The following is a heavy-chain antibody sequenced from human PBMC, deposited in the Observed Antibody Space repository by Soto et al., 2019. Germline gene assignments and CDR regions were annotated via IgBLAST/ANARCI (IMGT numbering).Heavy chain of an antibody. J-gene: IGHJ4*02. CDR2: ISSNGGST. CDR3: VKLVRVSFLWWCLLSQGRKTRLDY. V-gene: IGHV3-64D*06. D-gene: IGHD2-21*02. Sequence: GGSLRLSCSASGFTFSSYAMHWVRQAPGKGLEYVSAISSNGGSTYYADSVKGRFTISRDNSKNTLYLQMSSLRAEDTAVYYCVKLVRVSFLWWCLLSQGRKTRLDYWGQGTLVTVSS. CDR1: GFTFSSYA.